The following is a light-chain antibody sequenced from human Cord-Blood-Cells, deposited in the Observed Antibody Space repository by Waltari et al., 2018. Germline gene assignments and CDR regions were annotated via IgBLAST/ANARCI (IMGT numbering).Light chain of an antibody. Sequence: DIQITQHPPSLSASVGDSVTIPCPASQSISSYLNWYQQTPGKARKLLIYAASSLQRGGLSRLSGSGSGTEFTLNISSLQPEDFATYYCQPSYSTPWTFGQGTKVEVK. CDR2: AAS. CDR3: QPSYSTPWT. CDR1: QSISSY. J-gene: IGKJ1*01. V-gene: IGKV1-39*01.